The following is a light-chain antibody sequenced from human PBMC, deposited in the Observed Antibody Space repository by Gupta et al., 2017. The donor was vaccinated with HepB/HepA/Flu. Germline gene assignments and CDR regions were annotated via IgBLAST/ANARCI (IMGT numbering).Light chain of an antibody. CDR2: ENK. CDR1: SSNIGNNY. J-gene: IGLJ2*01. V-gene: IGLV1-51*02. Sequence: QSVLTQPPSVSAAPGQRVTISCSGSSSNIGNNYMSWYQQLPGTAPKVVIYENKKRPSGITDRFSGSKSGTSATLGITGLQTGDEADYYCGTWDNSLSAVVFGGGTRLTVL. CDR3: GTWDNSLSAVV.